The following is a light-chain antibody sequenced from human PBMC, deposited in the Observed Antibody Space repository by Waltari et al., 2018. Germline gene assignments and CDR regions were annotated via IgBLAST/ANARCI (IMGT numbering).Light chain of an antibody. V-gene: IGKV1-9*01. CDR2: AAS. Sequence: TCRASAGISDFLSWYQQKAGKAPKLLIYAASTLQSGVPSRFSGSGSGTDFTLTISSLQPEDFATYYCQLLNSAQWTFGQGTKVEVK. CDR3: QLLNSAQWT. CDR1: AGISDF. J-gene: IGKJ1*01.